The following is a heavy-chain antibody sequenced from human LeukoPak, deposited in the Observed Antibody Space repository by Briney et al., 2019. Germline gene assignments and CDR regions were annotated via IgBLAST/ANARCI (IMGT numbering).Heavy chain of an antibody. V-gene: IGHV3-20*04. CDR1: GFTFDDYG. CDR2: INWNGGSI. J-gene: IGHJ3*02. Sequence: GGSLRLSCAASGFTFDDYGMSWVRQAPGKGLEWVSGINWNGGSIGYADSVKGRFTISRDNAKNSLYLQMNSLRAEDMALYYCAKDTAAGITGDAFDIWGQGTMVIVSS. D-gene: IGHD6-13*01. CDR3: AKDTAAGITGDAFDI.